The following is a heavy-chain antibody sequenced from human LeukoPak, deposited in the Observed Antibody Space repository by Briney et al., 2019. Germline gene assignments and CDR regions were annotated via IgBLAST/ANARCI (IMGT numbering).Heavy chain of an antibody. D-gene: IGHD6-6*01. CDR3: ANHEQYGGSSLGCFDL. Sequence: PGGSLRLSCAGSGFTFSTYGMHWVRQAPGKGLEWVAVVSYDGSSIYYADSVKGRFTISRDNSKNTLYLQMNSLRAEDTAVYYCANHEQYGGSSLGCFDLWGQGTLVTVSS. CDR1: GFTFSTYG. V-gene: IGHV3-30*18. CDR2: VSYDGSSI. J-gene: IGHJ5*02.